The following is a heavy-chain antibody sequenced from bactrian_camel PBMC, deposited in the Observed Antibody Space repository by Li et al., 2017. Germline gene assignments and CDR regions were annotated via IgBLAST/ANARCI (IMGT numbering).Heavy chain of an antibody. CDR3: ATSVGPH. V-gene: IGHV3S40*01. D-gene: IGHD7*01. CDR1: GFRLSSYD. Sequence: VQLVESGGGLVQPGGSLRLSCVASGFRLSSYDMSWSRQALGKGLEWVSGSNRDGDITYYADSVKGRFTVSRDNARNTLYLQMNSLKTEDTAVYYYATSVGPHSGQGTQVTVS. J-gene: IGHJ4*01. CDR2: SNRDGDIT.